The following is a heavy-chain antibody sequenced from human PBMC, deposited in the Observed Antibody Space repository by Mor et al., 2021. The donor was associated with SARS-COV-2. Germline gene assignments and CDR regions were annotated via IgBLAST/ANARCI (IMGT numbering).Heavy chain of an antibody. J-gene: IGHJ5*02. V-gene: IGHV3-30*01. Sequence: GRFTISRDNYKNTLYLQMNSLRAEDTAVYYCARGSSYEIWSAYSGFDPWGQGTLVTVSS. CDR3: ARGSSYEIWSAYSGFDP. D-gene: IGHD3-3*01.